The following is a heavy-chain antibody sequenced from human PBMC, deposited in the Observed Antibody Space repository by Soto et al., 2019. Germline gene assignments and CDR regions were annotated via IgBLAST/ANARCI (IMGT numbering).Heavy chain of an antibody. CDR2: IYYSGNT. V-gene: IGHV4-31*03. Sequence: SETLSLTCTVSGGSIRSGGYYWSWVRQNPRKGLEWIGNIYYSGNTYYNPSLKGRLTISVDTSKNQFSLNLSSVTAADTAVYYCARDRLMATAVTARHYFGLDVWGQGTTVTVSS. J-gene: IGHJ6*02. CDR3: ARDRLMATAVTARHYFGLDV. CDR1: GGSIRSGGYY. D-gene: IGHD5-18*01.